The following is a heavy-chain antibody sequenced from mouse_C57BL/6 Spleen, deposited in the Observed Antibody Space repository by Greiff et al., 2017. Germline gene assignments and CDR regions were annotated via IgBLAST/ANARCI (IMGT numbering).Heavy chain of an antibody. CDR2: ISNGGGST. CDR3: ARQHYSPYAMDY. V-gene: IGHV5-12*01. J-gene: IGHJ4*01. D-gene: IGHD1-2*01. CDR1: GFTFSDYY. Sequence: EVKVEESGGGLVQPGGSLKLSCAASGFTFSDYYMYWVRQTPEKRLEWVAYISNGGGSTYYPDTVKGRFTISRANAKNTLYLQMSRLKSEDTAMYYCARQHYSPYAMDYWGQGTSVTVSS.